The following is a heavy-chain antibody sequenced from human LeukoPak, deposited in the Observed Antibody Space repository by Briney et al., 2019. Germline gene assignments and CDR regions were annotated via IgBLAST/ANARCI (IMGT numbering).Heavy chain of an antibody. Sequence: GGSLRLSCAATGFTLTDYTMNWVRQAPGKGLEWVAVISCDGYNKYYADSVKGRFTISRDNSKNTVYLQMSGLRSEDTAVYSCAKDVGSGTYYHSSLSLDVWGQGTTVTVSS. V-gene: IGHV3-30*18. CDR1: GFTLTDYT. CDR3: AKDVGSGTYYHSSLSLDV. CDR2: ISCDGYNK. D-gene: IGHD3-10*01. J-gene: IGHJ6*02.